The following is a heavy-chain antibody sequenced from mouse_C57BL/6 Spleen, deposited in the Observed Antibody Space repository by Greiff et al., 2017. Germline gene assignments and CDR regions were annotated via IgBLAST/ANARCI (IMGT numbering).Heavy chain of an antibody. Sequence: QVQLQQPGAELVKPGASVKLSCKASGYTFTSYWMHWVKQRPGQGLEWIGMIHPNSGSTNYNEKFKSKATLTVDKSSSTAYMQLSSLTSEDSAVYYWARRGYYYGSSDAMDYWGQGTSVTVSS. D-gene: IGHD1-1*01. CDR1: GYTFTSYW. V-gene: IGHV1-64*01. CDR3: ARRGYYYGSSDAMDY. J-gene: IGHJ4*01. CDR2: IHPNSGST.